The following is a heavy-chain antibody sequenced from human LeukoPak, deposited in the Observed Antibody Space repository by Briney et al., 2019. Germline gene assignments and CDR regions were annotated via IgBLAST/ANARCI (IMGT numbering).Heavy chain of an antibody. Sequence: GGSLRLSCAVSGLTFKNYGMSWIPPAPGKGLEWVSYISSSGSFIYYADSVKGRFTISRDNAKNSLYLQMNSLRAEDTAVYYCARETHYDSSGYHNDYWGQGTLVTVSS. CDR1: GLTFKNYG. J-gene: IGHJ4*02. D-gene: IGHD3-22*01. CDR2: ISSSGSFI. V-gene: IGHV3-11*01. CDR3: ARETHYDSSGYHNDY.